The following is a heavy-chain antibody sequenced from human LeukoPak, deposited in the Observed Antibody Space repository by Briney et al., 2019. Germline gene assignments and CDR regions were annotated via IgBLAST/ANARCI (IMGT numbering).Heavy chain of an antibody. CDR2: IYTTGST. J-gene: IGHJ4*02. CDR3: AREVVVPAAMLDYFDY. CDR1: GGSISSYY. D-gene: IGHD2-2*01. V-gene: IGHV4-4*07. Sequence: SETLSLTCTVSGGSISSYYWSWIRQPAGKGLEWIGRIYTTGSTNYNPSLKSRVTMSVDTSKNQFSLKLSSVTAADTAVYYCAREVVVPAAMLDYFDYWGQGTLVTVSS.